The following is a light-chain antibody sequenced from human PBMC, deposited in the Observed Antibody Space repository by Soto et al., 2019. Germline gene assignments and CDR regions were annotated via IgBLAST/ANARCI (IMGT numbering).Light chain of an antibody. V-gene: IGKV3-15*01. Sequence: EIVLTQPPGTLALSAGERATLSCRASQSVSSSYLAWYQQKPGQAPRLLIYGAFTRATGIPARFSGSGSGTEFTLTISSLQSEDFAVYYCQQYNNWPLWTFGQGPKVDIK. CDR3: QQYNNWPLWT. CDR1: QSVSSSY. J-gene: IGKJ1*01. CDR2: GAF.